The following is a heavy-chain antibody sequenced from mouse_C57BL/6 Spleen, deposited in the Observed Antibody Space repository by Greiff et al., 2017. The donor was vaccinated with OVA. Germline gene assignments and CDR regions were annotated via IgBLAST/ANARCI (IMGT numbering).Heavy chain of an antibody. CDR1: GYSFTDYN. V-gene: IGHV1-39*01. CDR3: ARDTTVPRAY. CDR2: INPNYGTT. D-gene: IGHD1-1*01. Sequence: EVQGVESGPELVKPGASVKISCKASGYSFTDYNMNWVKQSNGKSLEWIGGINPNYGTTSYNQKFKGKATLTVDQTSSTAYMQLNSLTSEDSAVDCCARDTTVPRAYWGQGTLVTVSA. J-gene: IGHJ3*01.